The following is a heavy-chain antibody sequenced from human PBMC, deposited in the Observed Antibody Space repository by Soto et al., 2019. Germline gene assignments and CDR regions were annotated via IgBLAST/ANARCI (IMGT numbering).Heavy chain of an antibody. Sequence: ASVKVSCKASGYTFTSYAMHWVRHAPGQRLEWMGWINAGNGNTKYSQKFQGRVTITRDTSASTAYMELSSLRSEDTAVYYCARDFALGLRNYWGQGTLVTVSS. D-gene: IGHD1-7*01. J-gene: IGHJ4*02. V-gene: IGHV1-3*01. CDR3: ARDFALGLRNY. CDR2: INAGNGNT. CDR1: GYTFTSYA.